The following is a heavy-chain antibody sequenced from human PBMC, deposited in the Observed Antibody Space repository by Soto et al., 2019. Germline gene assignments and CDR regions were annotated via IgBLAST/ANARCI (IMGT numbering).Heavy chain of an antibody. D-gene: IGHD6-6*01. J-gene: IGHJ3*02. CDR1: GFTFSSYA. V-gene: IGHV3-23*01. Sequence: GGSLRLSCAASGFTFSSYAMSWVRQAPGKGLEWVSAISGSGGSTYYADSVKGRFTISRDNSKNTLYLQMNSLRAEDTAVYYCAKDQGSYSSSSWAFDIWGQGTMVTVSS. CDR3: AKDQGSYSSSSWAFDI. CDR2: ISGSGGST.